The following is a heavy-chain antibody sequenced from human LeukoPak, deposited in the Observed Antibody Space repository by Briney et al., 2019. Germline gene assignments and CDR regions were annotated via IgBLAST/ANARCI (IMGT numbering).Heavy chain of an antibody. D-gene: IGHD6-13*01. J-gene: IGHJ4*02. V-gene: IGHV3-9*01. CDR1: GFTFDDYA. Sequence: PGGSLRLSCAASGFTFDDYAMHWVRQAPGKGLEWVSGISWNSGSIGYADSVKGRFTISRDNAKNSQYLQMNSLRAEDTALYYCAKVDPRWGSWYDVGFFDYWGQGTLVTVSS. CDR2: ISWNSGSI. CDR3: AKVDPRWGSWYDVGFFDY.